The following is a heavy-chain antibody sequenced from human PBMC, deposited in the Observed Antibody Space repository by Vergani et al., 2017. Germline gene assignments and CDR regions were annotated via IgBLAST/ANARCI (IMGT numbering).Heavy chain of an antibody. V-gene: IGHV3-48*01. D-gene: IGHD1-20*01. J-gene: IGHJ6*02. CDR2: ISSSSSTI. Sequence: VQLVESGGGVVQPGRSLRLSCAASGFTFSSYSMNWVRQAPGKGLEWVSYISSSSSTIYYADSVKGRFTISRDNAKNSLYLQMNSLRAEDTAVYYCARDRNNWNEPYYYYYGMDVWGQGTTVTVSS. CDR3: ARDRNNWNEPYYYYYGMDV. CDR1: GFTFSSYS.